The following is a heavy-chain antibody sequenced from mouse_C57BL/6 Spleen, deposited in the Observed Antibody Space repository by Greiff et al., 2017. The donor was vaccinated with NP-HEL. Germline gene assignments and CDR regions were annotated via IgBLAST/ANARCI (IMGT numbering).Heavy chain of an antibody. J-gene: IGHJ1*03. D-gene: IGHD1-1*01. CDR2: IDPSDSYT. CDR1: GYTFTSYW. V-gene: IGHV1-69*01. Sequence: QVQLQQPGAELVMPGASVKLSCKASGYTFTSYWMHWVKQRPGQGLEWIGEIDPSDSYTIYNQKFKGKSTLTVDKSSSTAYMQLSSLTSEDSAVYYCARSKDYGSSPGYFDVWGTGTTVTVSS. CDR3: ARSKDYGSSPGYFDV.